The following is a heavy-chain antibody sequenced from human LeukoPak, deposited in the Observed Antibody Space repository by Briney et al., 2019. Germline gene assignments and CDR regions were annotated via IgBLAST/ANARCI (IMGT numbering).Heavy chain of an antibody. D-gene: IGHD3-22*01. V-gene: IGHV4-34*01. CDR1: GGSFSGYY. CDR3: ARGRQDVTMIIVVMTGFPYYLDV. J-gene: IGHJ6*03. Sequence: SETLSLTCAVYGGSFSGYYWTWIRQTPEKGLEWIGEMNPSGSTNYNPSLKSRVTISVDTSKTQFSLELSSVTAADTAVYYCARGRQDVTMIIVVMTGFPYYLDVWGKGNKVTVS. CDR2: MNPSGST.